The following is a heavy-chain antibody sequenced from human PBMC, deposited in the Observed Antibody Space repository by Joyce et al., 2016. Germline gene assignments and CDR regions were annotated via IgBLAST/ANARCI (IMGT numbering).Heavy chain of an antibody. J-gene: IGHJ4*02. CDR1: GLTFSNYG. D-gene: IGHD6-13*01. CDR2: ISYDGSNK. Sequence: QVQLVESGGGVVQPGRSLRLSCAASGLTFSNYGMHWVRQAPGKGWEWGAVISYDGSNKYYVDSVKGRFTISRDNSKNTLYLQMNSLRPEDTAVYYCARALGWDSNSCHDYWGQGTLVTVSS. V-gene: IGHV3-30*03. CDR3: ARALGWDSNSCHDY.